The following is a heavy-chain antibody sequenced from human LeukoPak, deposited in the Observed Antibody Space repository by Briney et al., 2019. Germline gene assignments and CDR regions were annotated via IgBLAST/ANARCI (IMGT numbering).Heavy chain of an antibody. D-gene: IGHD6-19*01. CDR3: ARDRSAVAGFFDY. Sequence: PGGSLRLSCAASGFTFSTYGMHWVRQAPGKGLEWVAVISYDGSNKYYADSVKGRFTISRDNAKNSLYLQMNSLRAEDTAVYYCARDRSAVAGFFDYWGQGTLVTVSS. J-gene: IGHJ4*02. CDR2: ISYDGSNK. V-gene: IGHV3-30*03. CDR1: GFTFSTYG.